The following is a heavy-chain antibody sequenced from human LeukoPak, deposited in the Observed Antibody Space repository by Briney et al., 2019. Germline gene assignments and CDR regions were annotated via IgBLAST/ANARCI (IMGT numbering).Heavy chain of an antibody. D-gene: IGHD3-22*01. CDR1: GFTFSDYY. CDR3: ARDAKYYYDSSGYHNWFDP. J-gene: IGHJ5*02. V-gene: IGHV3-11*04. CDR2: ISSSGSTI. Sequence: GSLRLSCAASGFTFSDYYMSWIRQAPGKGLEWVSYISSSGSTIYYADSVKGRFTISRDNAKNSLYLQMNSLRAEDTAVYYCARDAKYYYDSSGYHNWFDPWGQGTLVTVSS.